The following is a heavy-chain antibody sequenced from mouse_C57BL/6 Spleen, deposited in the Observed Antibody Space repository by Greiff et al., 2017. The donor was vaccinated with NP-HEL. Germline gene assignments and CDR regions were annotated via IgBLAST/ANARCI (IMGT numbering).Heavy chain of an antibody. CDR1: GYSITSGYY. CDR3: ARDQGLLYPVDFFFAY. V-gene: IGHV3-6*01. J-gene: IGHJ3*01. D-gene: IGHD2-12*01. Sequence: EVHLVESGPGLVKPSQSLSLTCSVTGYSITSGYYWNWIRQFPGNKLEWMGYISYDGSNNYNPSLKNRISITRDTSKNQFFLKLNSVTTEDTATYYCARDQGLLYPVDFFFAYWGQGTLVTVSA. CDR2: ISYDGSN.